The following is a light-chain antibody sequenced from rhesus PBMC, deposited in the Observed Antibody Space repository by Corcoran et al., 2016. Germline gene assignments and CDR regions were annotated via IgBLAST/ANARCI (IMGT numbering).Light chain of an antibody. CDR3: QQGSNWWT. CDR1: QSVRSR. CDR2: NAS. J-gene: IGKJ1*01. Sequence: EIVMTQSPATLSLSPGERATLPCRASQSVRSRLAWYQPKPGQAPRLLIYNASSRVTGNQDRFSGSGCGTDFKHTSSSLEPEDVAGYFCQQGSNWWTFGQGTKVEIK. V-gene: IGKV3-17*02.